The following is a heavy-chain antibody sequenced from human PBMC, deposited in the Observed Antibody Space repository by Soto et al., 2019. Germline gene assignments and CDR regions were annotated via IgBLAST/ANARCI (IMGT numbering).Heavy chain of an antibody. CDR1: GGSISSGGYY. CDR3: ARDSRVGGDTAMARYYYYYGMDV. CDR2: IYYSGST. Sequence: QVQLQESGPGLVKPSQTLSLTCTVSGGSISSGGYYWSWIRQHPGKGLEWIGYIYYSGSTYYNPSLKSRVTISVDTSKNQFALKLSSVTAAETAVYYCARDSRVGGDTAMARYYYYYGMDVWGQGTTVTVSS. J-gene: IGHJ6*02. V-gene: IGHV4-31*03. D-gene: IGHD5-18*01.